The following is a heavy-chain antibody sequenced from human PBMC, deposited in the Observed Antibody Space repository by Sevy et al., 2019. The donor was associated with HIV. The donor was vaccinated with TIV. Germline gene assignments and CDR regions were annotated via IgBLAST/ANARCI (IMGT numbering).Heavy chain of an antibody. CDR2: IKGDGSEK. Sequence: GGSLRLSCAASGLTFSHYWMTWIRQAPGKGPEWVANIKGDGSEKYYVDSVRGRFTISRDNAKNSLYLQMNSLRGEDTALYYCARDCNSATCLWGLDVWGQRTTVTVSS. D-gene: IGHD1-26*01. J-gene: IGHJ6*02. V-gene: IGHV3-7*03. CDR1: GLTFSHYW. CDR3: ARDCNSATCLWGLDV.